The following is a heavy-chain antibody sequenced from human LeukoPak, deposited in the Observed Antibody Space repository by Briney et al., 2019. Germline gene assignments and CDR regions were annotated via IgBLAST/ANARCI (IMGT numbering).Heavy chain of an antibody. J-gene: IGHJ4*02. CDR1: GFTFSSNW. Sequence: GGSLRLSCAASGFTFSSNWMHWVRQAPGKGLVWVSRINSDASSTTYADSVKGRFTISRDSAKNTLYLQMNSLRAEDTAVYYCVVGSGGHYSWGQGTLVTVSS. V-gene: IGHV3-74*03. CDR3: VVGSGGHYS. CDR2: INSDASST. D-gene: IGHD2-15*01.